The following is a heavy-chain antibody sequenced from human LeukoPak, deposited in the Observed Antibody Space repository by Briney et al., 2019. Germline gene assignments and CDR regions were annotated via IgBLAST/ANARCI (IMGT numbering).Heavy chain of an antibody. CDR2: INPNSGAT. D-gene: IGHD3-9*01. Sequence: ASVKVSCKASGYTFTGYYMHWVRQAPGQGLEWLGWINPNSGATNYAQKFQGRVTMTRDTSISTAYMDLSRLRSDDTAVFYCARSPHILTGENFDFWGQGTLVTVSS. J-gene: IGHJ4*02. CDR1: GYTFTGYY. V-gene: IGHV1-2*02. CDR3: ARSPHILTGENFDF.